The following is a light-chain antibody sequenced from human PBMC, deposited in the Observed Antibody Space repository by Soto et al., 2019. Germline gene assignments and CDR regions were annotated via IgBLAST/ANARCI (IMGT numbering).Light chain of an antibody. CDR2: SAS. V-gene: IGKV3-15*01. CDR3: QQYSNWPPYT. J-gene: IGKJ2*01. CDR1: QSVSGN. Sequence: EIVMTQSPATLSVSPGERATLSCRASQSVSGNLDWYQHKPGQAPRLLMYSASTRATGIPDRFRGSGSGTQFTLTISSLQSEDFAVYYCQQYSNWPPYTFGPGTKLEIK.